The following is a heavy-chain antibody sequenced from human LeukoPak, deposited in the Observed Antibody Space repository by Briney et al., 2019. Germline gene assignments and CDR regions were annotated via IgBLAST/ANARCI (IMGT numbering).Heavy chain of an antibody. V-gene: IGHV3-21*06. CDR1: GFTFSGYS. D-gene: IGHD3-22*01. CDR3: ARDLESYNSGGYYFGS. Sequence: PGGSLRLSCAASGFTFSGYSMNWVRQAPGTGLEWVSSISTSASYKFYADSVKGRFTISRDNAKNSLYLQMNSLRAEDTAVYYCARDLESYNSGGYYFGSWGQGTLVTVSS. CDR2: ISTSASYK. J-gene: IGHJ4*02.